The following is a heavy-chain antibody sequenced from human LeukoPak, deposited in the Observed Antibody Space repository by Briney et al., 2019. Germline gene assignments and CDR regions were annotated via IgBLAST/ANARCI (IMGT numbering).Heavy chain of an antibody. D-gene: IGHD3-16*02. Sequence: GRSLRLSCAASGFTFSSYVMRWVRQAPGKGLEWVGRIKSKTDGGTTDYAAPVKGRFTISRDDSKNTLYLQMNSLKTEDTAVYYCTATSYYDYVWGSYRPWVYWGQGTLVTVSS. CDR2: IKSKTDGGTT. CDR1: GFTFSSYV. V-gene: IGHV3-15*01. CDR3: TATSYYDYVWGSYRPWVY. J-gene: IGHJ4*02.